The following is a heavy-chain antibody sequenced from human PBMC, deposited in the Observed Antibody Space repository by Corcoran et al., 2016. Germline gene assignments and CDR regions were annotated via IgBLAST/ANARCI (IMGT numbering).Heavy chain of an antibody. V-gene: IGHV4-39*07. Sequence: QLQLQESGPGLVKPSETLSLTCTVSGGSVSSNNYYWGWIRQPPGKGLEWIGSGYYSGTTYYTPSLKSRFTISLDTSKIQFSLKVNSVTAADTAVYYFARGGRNYGNYVGSFDYWGQGILVTVSS. D-gene: IGHD4-17*01. J-gene: IGHJ4*02. CDR2: GYYSGTT. CDR3: ARGGRNYGNYVGSFDY. CDR1: GGSVSSNNYY.